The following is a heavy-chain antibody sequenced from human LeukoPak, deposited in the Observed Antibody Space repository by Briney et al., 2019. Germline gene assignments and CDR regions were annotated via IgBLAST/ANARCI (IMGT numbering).Heavy chain of an antibody. Sequence: HPGRSLRLSCAASGFTFDDYAMHWVRHAPGKGLEWVSGISWNSGSIGYADSVKGRFTISRGNAKNSLYLQMNSLRAEDTASYYCAKDQHYTVAGTDYWGQGTLVTVSS. V-gene: IGHV3-9*01. CDR2: ISWNSGSI. CDR1: GFTFDDYA. J-gene: IGHJ4*02. D-gene: IGHD6-19*01. CDR3: AKDQHYTVAGTDY.